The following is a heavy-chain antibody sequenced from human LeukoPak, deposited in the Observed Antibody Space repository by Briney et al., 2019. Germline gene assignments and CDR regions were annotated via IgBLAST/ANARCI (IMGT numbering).Heavy chain of an antibody. J-gene: IGHJ6*02. CDR1: GFTLSSYW. D-gene: IGHD5-18*01. V-gene: IGHV3-74*01. CDR2: INSDGSST. CDR3: ARDHVVGLWPYYYGMDV. Sequence: GGSLRLSCAASGFTLSSYWMHRVRQVPGKGLVWVSRINSDGSSTSYADSVKGRFTISRDNVKNTLYLQMKSLRAEDTAVYYCARDHVVGLWPYYYGMDVWGQGTTVTVSS.